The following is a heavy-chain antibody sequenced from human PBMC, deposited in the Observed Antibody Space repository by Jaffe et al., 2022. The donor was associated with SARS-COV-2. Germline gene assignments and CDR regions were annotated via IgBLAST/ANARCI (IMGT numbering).Heavy chain of an antibody. D-gene: IGHD2-2*01. CDR3: ATTLGVPAAHLWYYYGMDV. Sequence: QVQLVQSGAEVKKPGASVKVSCKVSGYTLTELSMHWVRQAPGKGLEWMGGFDPEDGETIYAQKFQGRVTMTEDTSTDTAYMELSSLRSEDTAVYYCATTLGVPAAHLWYYYGMDVWGQGTTVTVSS. V-gene: IGHV1-24*01. CDR2: FDPEDGET. J-gene: IGHJ6*02. CDR1: GYTLTELS.